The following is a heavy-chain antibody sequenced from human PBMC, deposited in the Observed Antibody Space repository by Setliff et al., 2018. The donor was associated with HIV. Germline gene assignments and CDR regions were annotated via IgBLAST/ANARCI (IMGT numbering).Heavy chain of an antibody. V-gene: IGHV1-69*05. J-gene: IGHJ4*02. CDR1: GYTFTSYE. CDR2: IIPIFGTA. Sequence: VASVKVSCKASGYTFTSYEINWVRQATGQGLEWMGWIIPIFGTANYARKFQGRVTITTDEPTSTAYMELSSLRSEDTAVYYCAIEKDIVVVVAGAFDYWGQGTLVTVSS. CDR3: AIEKDIVVVVAGAFDY. D-gene: IGHD2-15*01.